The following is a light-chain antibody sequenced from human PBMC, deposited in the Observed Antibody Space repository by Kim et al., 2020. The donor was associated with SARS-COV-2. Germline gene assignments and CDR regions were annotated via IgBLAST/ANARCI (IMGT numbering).Light chain of an antibody. Sequence: SASVGDGVTITCRASQGISNFLAWYQQKPGEAPKLLIYGATTLQLGVSSRFSGTGSGTDFTLTISDLQPEDAATYYCQKYNSAPWSFGHGTKLEI. CDR3: QKYNSAPWS. CDR2: GAT. V-gene: IGKV1-27*01. J-gene: IGKJ1*01. CDR1: QGISNF.